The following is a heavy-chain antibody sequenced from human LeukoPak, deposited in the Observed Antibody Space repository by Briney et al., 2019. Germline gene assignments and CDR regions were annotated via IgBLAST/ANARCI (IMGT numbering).Heavy chain of an antibody. J-gene: IGHJ6*02. V-gene: IGHV4-59*01. CDR1: GASICRYY. CDR2: IYYSGST. D-gene: IGHD3-10*01. CDR3: ARVLITLVRGVNPHYYYYGMDV. Sequence: SETLSLTCSVCGASICRYYGSWIRQPPGKGLEWIGYIYYSGSTNYNPSLKSRVTISVDTSKNQFYLKLSSVTAAETSVYYCARVLITLVRGVNPHYYYYGMDVWGQGTTVTVSS.